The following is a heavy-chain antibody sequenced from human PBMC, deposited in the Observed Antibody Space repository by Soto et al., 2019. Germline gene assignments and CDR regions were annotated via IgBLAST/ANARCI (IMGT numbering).Heavy chain of an antibody. J-gene: IGHJ4*02. CDR1: GFSLSTSGMC. Sequence: SGPTLVNPTQTLTLTCTFSGFSLSTSGMCVSWIRQPPGKALEWLARIDWDDDKYYSTSLKTRLTISKDTSKNQVVLTMTNMDPVDTATYYCARSRLAYYDILTGYSDWGQGTLVTVSS. CDR3: ARSRLAYYDILTGYSD. V-gene: IGHV2-70*11. CDR2: IDWDDDK. D-gene: IGHD3-9*01.